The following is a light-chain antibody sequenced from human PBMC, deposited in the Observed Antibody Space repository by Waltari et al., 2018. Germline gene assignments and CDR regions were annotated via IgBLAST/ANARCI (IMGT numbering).Light chain of an antibody. CDR3: QHYNNAPYN. CDR1: QNIKSS. Sequence: IQMTQSPSSLSASVGDKVTVTCQASQNIKSSLAWYQLKPAKAPKPLIYEASILENGVPSRFSGSGSVTNFTLTISSLQPEDFATYYCQHYNNAPYNFGRGTRVELK. J-gene: IGKJ2*01. CDR2: EAS. V-gene: IGKV1D-13*01.